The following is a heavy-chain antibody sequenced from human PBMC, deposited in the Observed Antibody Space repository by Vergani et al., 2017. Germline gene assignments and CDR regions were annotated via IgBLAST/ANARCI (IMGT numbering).Heavy chain of an antibody. J-gene: IGHJ4*02. CDR1: GFTFSSYG. CDR3: AKDPWNIAVEDGAVAGTVDY. V-gene: IGHV3-33*05. Sequence: QVQLVESGGGVVQPGRSLRLSCAASGFTFSSYGMHWVRQAPGKGLEWVAVISYDGSNKYYADSVKGRFTISRDNSKNTLYLQMNSLRAEDTAVYYCAKDPWNIAVEDGAVAGTVDYWGQGTLVTVSS. D-gene: IGHD6-19*01. CDR2: ISYDGSNK.